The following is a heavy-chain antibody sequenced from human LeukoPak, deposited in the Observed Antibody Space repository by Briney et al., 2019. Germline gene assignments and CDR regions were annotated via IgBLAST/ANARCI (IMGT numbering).Heavy chain of an antibody. CDR3: ARVGLTRGEAFDI. J-gene: IGHJ3*02. D-gene: IGHD3-16*01. CDR1: GYTFTDYN. Sequence: ASVKVSCKASGYTFTDYNIHWVRQAPGQGLEWMGWIDPNSGATKYARKFQGGATMTRDTSITTAYMELSSLRYDDTATYYCARVGLTRGEAFDIWGQGAMVTVSS. CDR2: IDPNSGAT. V-gene: IGHV1-2*02.